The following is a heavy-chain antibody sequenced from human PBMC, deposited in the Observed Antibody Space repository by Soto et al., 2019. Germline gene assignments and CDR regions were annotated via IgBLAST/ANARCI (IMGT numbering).Heavy chain of an antibody. D-gene: IGHD6-19*01. J-gene: IGHJ6*02. CDR2: ISFDGSET. V-gene: IGHV3-30*18. CDR3: AKDRVPGAYGHYYGMGV. CDR1: GFTFNNSG. Sequence: ESGGGVVQPGRSLRLSCAVSGFTFNNSGMHWIRQAPGKGLEWVAVISFDGSETYYADSMKGRFTISRDNSKNMLQLQMNSLRAEDTAIYYCAKDRVPGAYGHYYGMGVWGQGTTVTVSS.